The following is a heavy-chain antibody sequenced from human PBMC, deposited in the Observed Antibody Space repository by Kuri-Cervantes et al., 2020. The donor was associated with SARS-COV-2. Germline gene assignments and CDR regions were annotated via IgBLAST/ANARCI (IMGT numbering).Heavy chain of an antibody. CDR3: ARDLVVPAASGTDY. CDR2: IIPILGTA. CDR1: GGTFSSYA. V-gene: IGHV1-69*04. Sequence: SVKVSCKASGGTFSSYAISWVRQAPGQGLEWMGRIIPILGTANYAQKFQGRVTITADKSTSTAYMELSSLRSEDAAVYYCARDLVVPAASGTDYWGQGTLVTVSS. D-gene: IGHD2-2*01. J-gene: IGHJ4*02.